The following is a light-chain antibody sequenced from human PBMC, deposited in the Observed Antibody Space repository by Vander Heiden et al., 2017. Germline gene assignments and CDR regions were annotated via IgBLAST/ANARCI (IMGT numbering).Light chain of an antibody. J-gene: IGKJ3*01. CDR1: QVISSY. Sequence: DIQLTQSPSSLSASVGDRVTITCRVSQVISSYLNWYRQKPGKVPKLLIYSASNLQSGVPSRLSGSGSGTDFTLTISRLQPEDVASFYGQQTNNAPFTFGPGTKVDIK. CDR2: SAS. CDR3: QQTNNAPFT. V-gene: IGKV1-27*01.